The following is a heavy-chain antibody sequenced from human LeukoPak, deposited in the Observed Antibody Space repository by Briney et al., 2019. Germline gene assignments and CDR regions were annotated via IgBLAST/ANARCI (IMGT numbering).Heavy chain of an antibody. CDR3: ARGVQLWDFFDY. CDR2: ISGSSSTI. V-gene: IGHV3-48*01. J-gene: IGHJ4*02. CDR1: GFTFINYN. D-gene: IGHD3-16*01. Sequence: GGSLRLSCAASGFTFINYNMNWVRQGPRKGQEWVSYISGSSSTIYYADSVKGRFTISRDNAKNSLYLQMNSLRAEDTAVYYCARGVQLWDFFDYWGQGTLVTVSS.